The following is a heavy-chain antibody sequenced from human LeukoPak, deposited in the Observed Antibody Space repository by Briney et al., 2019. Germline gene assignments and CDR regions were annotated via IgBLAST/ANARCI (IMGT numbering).Heavy chain of an antibody. J-gene: IGHJ4*02. V-gene: IGHV1-2*02. CDR2: INPSSGGT. D-gene: IGHD3-9*01. Sequence: ASVKLSCKASGYTFTVYYMHWVRQSPGQALEWMGWINPSSGGTNYAQKFQGRVTMTRDTSISTAYMDLYRLTSDDTAVYYCARSVLTAYLINDYWGQGTLVTVSS. CDR1: GYTFTVYY. CDR3: ARSVLTAYLINDY.